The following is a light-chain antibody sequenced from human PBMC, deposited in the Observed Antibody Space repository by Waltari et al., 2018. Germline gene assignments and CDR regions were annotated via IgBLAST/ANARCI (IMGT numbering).Light chain of an antibody. CDR3: QSYDSSLGVLCV. J-gene: IGLJ1*01. V-gene: IGLV1-40*01. CDR1: SSNIGADFD. CDR2: NNS. Sequence: QSVLTQPPSVSGAPGQRVTISCTGSSSNIGADFDVHWSQLLPGTAPKLLIYNNSNRPSGVPDRFSGSKSGTSASLAITGLQAEDEADYYCQSYDSSLGVLCVFGTGTKVTVL.